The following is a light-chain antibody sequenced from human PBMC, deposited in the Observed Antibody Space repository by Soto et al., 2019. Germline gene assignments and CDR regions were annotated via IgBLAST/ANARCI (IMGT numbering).Light chain of an antibody. V-gene: IGKV3-20*01. J-gene: IGKJ5*01. CDR1: ESVTSSH. CDR3: QHYGSSSNT. Sequence: IVLTQSPDTLSLSPGERATLSCRASESVTSSHLAWYQQKRGQAPRLLIYGASSRATDIPDRFSGSGSGTDFTLTISRLEPEDFAVYYCQHYGSSSNTFGQGTRLEI. CDR2: GAS.